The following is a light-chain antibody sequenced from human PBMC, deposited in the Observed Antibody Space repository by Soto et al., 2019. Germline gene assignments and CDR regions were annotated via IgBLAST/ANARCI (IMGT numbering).Light chain of an antibody. V-gene: IGLV2-8*01. CDR1: SSDIGHYDY. Sequence: QSALTQPASVSGSPGQSITISCTGTSSDIGHYDYVSWYQQHPGKAPKLIIYEVSKRPSGVPDRFSGSKSGNTASLTVSGLQAEDEADYYCSSYAGSNNLVFAGGTKVTVL. CDR2: EVS. J-gene: IGLJ3*02. CDR3: SSYAGSNNLV.